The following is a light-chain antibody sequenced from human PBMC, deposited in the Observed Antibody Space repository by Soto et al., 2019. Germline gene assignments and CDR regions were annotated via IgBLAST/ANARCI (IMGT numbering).Light chain of an antibody. CDR3: CSYAGSYR. CDR1: SSDVGGYNY. J-gene: IGLJ2*01. CDR2: DVS. V-gene: IGLV2-11*01. Sequence: QSVLTQPRSVSGSPGQSVTISCTGTSSDVGGYNYVSWYQQHPGKAPKLMIYDVSKRPSGVPDRFSGSKSGNTASLTISGLQAEDEADYYCCSYAGSYRIGGGTKLTVL.